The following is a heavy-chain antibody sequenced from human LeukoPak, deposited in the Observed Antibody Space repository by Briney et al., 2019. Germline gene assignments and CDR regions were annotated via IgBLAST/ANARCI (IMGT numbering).Heavy chain of an antibody. V-gene: IGHV4-59*01. CDR1: GGSISSYY. CDR3: ASQDTAMDYYFDY. CDR2: IYYSGST. J-gene: IGHJ4*02. D-gene: IGHD5-18*01. Sequence: PSETLSLTCTVSGGSISSYYWSWIRQPPGKGLEWIGYIYYSGSTNYNPSLKSRVTISVDTSKNQFSLKLSSVTAADTAVYYCASQDTAMDYYFDYWGQGTLVTVSS.